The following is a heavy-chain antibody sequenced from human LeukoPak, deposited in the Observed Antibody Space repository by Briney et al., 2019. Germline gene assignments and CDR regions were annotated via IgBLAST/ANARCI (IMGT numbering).Heavy chain of an antibody. CDR1: GGSISSSSYY. J-gene: IGHJ4*02. D-gene: IGHD3-3*01. CDR3: ARADLPTYYDFWSGYSNPFDY. V-gene: IGHV4-39*01. CDR2: IYYSGST. Sequence: TSETLSLTCTVSGGSISSSSYYWGWIRQPPGKGLEWIGSIYYSGSTYYNPSLKSRVTISVDTSKNQFSLKLSSVPAADTAVYYCARADLPTYYDFWSGYSNPFDYWGQGTLVTVSS.